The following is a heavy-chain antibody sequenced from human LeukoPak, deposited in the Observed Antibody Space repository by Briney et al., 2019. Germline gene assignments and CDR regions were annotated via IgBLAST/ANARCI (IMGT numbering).Heavy chain of an antibody. V-gene: IGHV3-23*01. CDR3: AKDRKVVPVGDV. CDR2: ISGSGGST. CDR1: GFTFSSYA. D-gene: IGHD2-15*01. J-gene: IGHJ6*02. Sequence: SGGSLRLSCAASGFTFSSYAMSWVRQAPGKGLEWVSDISGSGGSTYYADSVKGRFTISRDNSKNTLYLQMNSLRAEDTAVYYCAKDRKVVPVGDVWGQGTTVTVSS.